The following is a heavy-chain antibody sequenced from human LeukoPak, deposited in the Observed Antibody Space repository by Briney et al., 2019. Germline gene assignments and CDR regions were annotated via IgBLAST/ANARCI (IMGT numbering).Heavy chain of an antibody. J-gene: IGHJ6*03. Sequence: PGGSLRLSCAASGFTFSSYNINWVRQAPGKGLEWVSSISTSSSYIYYGDSVRGRFTVSRDNAKNSLYLQMNSLRAEDTAVYFCAKTTDNYYYYYMDVWGKGTTVTVSS. D-gene: IGHD4-17*01. CDR1: GFTFSSYN. V-gene: IGHV3-21*01. CDR3: AKTTDNYYYYYMDV. CDR2: ISTSSSYI.